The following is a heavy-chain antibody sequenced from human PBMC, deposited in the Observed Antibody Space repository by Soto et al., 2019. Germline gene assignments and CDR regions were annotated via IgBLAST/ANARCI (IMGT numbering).Heavy chain of an antibody. CDR1: GFTFSSYA. CDR3: AKDQVPPPVRRVWYFDL. J-gene: IGHJ2*01. Sequence: EVQLLESGGGLVQPGGSLRLSCAASGFTFSSYAMSWVRQAPGKGLEWVSAISGSGGSTYYADSVKGRFTISRDNSKNTLYLQMNSLRAEDTAVYYCAKDQVPPPVRRVWYFDLWGRGTLVTVSS. V-gene: IGHV3-23*01. CDR2: ISGSGGST. D-gene: IGHD4-17*01.